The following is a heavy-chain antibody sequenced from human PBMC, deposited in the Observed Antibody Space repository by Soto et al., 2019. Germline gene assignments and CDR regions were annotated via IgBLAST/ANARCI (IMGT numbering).Heavy chain of an antibody. CDR2: INPNSGGT. Sequence: QVQLVQSGAEVKKPGASVKVSCKASGYTFNGYYMHWVRQAPGQGLEWMGWINPNSGGTNYAQPFQGWVTMTMDTAISTAYMELSRLRSDDTAVYYCARGYDFWSGYDYYYYYGMDVWGQGTTVTVS. D-gene: IGHD3-3*01. CDR1: GYTFNGYY. J-gene: IGHJ6*02. CDR3: ARGYDFWSGYDYYYYYGMDV. V-gene: IGHV1-2*04.